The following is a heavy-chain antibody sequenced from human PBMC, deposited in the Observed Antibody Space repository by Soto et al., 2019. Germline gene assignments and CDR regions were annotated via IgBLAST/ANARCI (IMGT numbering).Heavy chain of an antibody. J-gene: IGHJ3*02. V-gene: IGHV3-23*01. CDR3: ARDIVVVPAANDAFDI. D-gene: IGHD2-2*01. CDR1: GFTFDDYA. Sequence: PGGSLRLSCAASGFTFDDYAMHWVRQAPGKGLEWVSSVSGSAGSTYYAESLKGRFTISRDNSKNTLYLQMNSLRAEDTALYYCARDIVVVPAANDAFDIWGQGTLVTVSS. CDR2: VSGSAGST.